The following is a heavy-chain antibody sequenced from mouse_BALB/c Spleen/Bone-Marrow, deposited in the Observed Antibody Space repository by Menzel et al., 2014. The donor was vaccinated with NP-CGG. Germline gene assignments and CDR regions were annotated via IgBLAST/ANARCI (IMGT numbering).Heavy chain of an antibody. CDR1: GYSITSDYA. D-gene: IGHD2-4*01. V-gene: IGHV3-2*02. CDR3: ARSSYFDYDGAMDY. Sequence: VQLQQSGPGLVKPSQSLSLTCTVTGYSITSDYAWNWIRQFPGNKLEWMGYISYSGSTSYDPSLKSRISITLDTSKNQFFLQLNSVTTEDTATYYCARSSYFDYDGAMDYWGQGTSVTVSS. J-gene: IGHJ4*01. CDR2: ISYSGST.